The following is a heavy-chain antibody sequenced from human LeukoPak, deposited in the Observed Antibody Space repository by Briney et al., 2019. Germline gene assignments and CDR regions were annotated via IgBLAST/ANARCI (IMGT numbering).Heavy chain of an antibody. D-gene: IGHD3-22*01. V-gene: IGHV4-34*01. J-gene: IGHJ4*02. CDR3: ARESPDYYDSSGYSYYFDY. CDR2: INHSGST. CDR1: GGSFSGYY. Sequence: SETLSLTCAVYGGSFSGYYWSWIRQPPGKGLEWIGEINHSGSTNYNPSLKSRVTISVETSKNQLSMKLSSVTAGVTAVYYCARESPDYYDSSGYSYYFDYWGQGTLVTVSS.